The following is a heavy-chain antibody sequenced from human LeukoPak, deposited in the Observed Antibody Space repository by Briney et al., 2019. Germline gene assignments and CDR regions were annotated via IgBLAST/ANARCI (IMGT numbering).Heavy chain of an antibody. CDR2: ISGSGGST. Sequence: GGSLRLSCAASGFTFSSYDMSWVRQAPGKGLEWVSGISGSGGSTYYADSVKGRFTISRDNSRNTLYLQMNSPRAEDTAVYYCAILPGYSSGWYEVNYWGQGTLVTVSS. CDR1: GFTFSSYD. V-gene: IGHV3-23*01. CDR3: AILPGYSSGWYEVNY. D-gene: IGHD6-13*01. J-gene: IGHJ4*02.